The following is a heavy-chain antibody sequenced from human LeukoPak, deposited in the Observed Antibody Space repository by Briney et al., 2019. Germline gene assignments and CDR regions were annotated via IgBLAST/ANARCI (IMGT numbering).Heavy chain of an antibody. CDR2: ISAYNGDT. J-gene: IGHJ4*02. D-gene: IGHD2-2*01. V-gene: IGHV1-18*01. CDR1: GYTFTTYG. CDR3: ARDKGRVVSAVGDF. Sequence: VSVRVSCKASGYTFTTYGIRWVRQTPGQGLEWMGWISAYNGDTNFAQKLQGRVTMSTDTSTSTAYLELRSLRSDDTAVYYCARDKGRVVSAVGDFWGQGTLVTVST.